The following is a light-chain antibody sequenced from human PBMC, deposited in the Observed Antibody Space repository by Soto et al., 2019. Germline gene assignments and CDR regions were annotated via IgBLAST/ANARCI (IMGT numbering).Light chain of an antibody. J-gene: IGKJ3*01. Sequence: EIVLTQSPGTLSLSPGERATLSCRASQSVSDNYLAWYQHKPGQAPRLLIYGASSRATGIPDRFSGSGSGTDFTLTISGLEPEDVAVYYCQQYGGSPLLTFGPGTKVDIK. CDR1: QSVSDNY. V-gene: IGKV3-20*01. CDR3: QQYGGSPLLT. CDR2: GAS.